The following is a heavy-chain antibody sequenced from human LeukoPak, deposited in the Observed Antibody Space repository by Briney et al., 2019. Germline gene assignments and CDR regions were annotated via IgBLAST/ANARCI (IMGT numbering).Heavy chain of an antibody. CDR1: GYTFTSYY. Sequence: GASVKVSCKASGYTFTSYYMHWVRQAPGQGLEWMGIINPSGGSTSYAQKFQGRVTMTRDMSTSTVYMELSSLRSEDTAVYYCARDRDYDYVWGSYLIDYWGQGTLVTVSS. J-gene: IGHJ4*02. CDR2: INPSGGST. D-gene: IGHD3-16*01. V-gene: IGHV1-46*01. CDR3: ARDRDYDYVWGSYLIDY.